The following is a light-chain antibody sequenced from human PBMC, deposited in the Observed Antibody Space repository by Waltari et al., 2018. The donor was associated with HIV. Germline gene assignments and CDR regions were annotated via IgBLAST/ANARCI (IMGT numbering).Light chain of an antibody. Sequence: QAGLTQPPSVSKGLRQTATLTSTGNSNNVGNQGAAWLQQHQGHPPKLLSYSNNNRPSGISERFSASRSGNTASLTITGLQPEDEADYYCSAWDSSLSAVVFGGGTKLTVL. CDR3: SAWDSSLSAVV. V-gene: IGLV10-54*04. J-gene: IGLJ2*01. CDR2: SNN. CDR1: SNNVGNQG.